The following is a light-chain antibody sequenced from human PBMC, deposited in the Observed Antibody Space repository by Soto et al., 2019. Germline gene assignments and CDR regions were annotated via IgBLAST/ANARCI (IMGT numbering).Light chain of an antibody. CDR3: QQYDGSLGLT. Sequence: EIVLTQSPGTLSLSPGERATLSCRASQSVSSSYLAWYQQKPGLAPRLLIYGASSRATGIPDRFSGRGSGTDFTLTISRLEPEDFAVYYCQQYDGSLGLTFGGGTKVEIK. CDR1: QSVSSSY. V-gene: IGKV3-20*01. CDR2: GAS. J-gene: IGKJ4*01.